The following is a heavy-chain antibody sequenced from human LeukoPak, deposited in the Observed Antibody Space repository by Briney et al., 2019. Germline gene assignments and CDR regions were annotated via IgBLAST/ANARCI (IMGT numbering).Heavy chain of an antibody. Sequence: GESLQISCKGSGYSFTSYWIGWARQMPGKGLEWMGIIYPGDSDTRYSPSFQGQVTISADKSISTAYLQWSSLKASDTAMYYCARRGIAVAGHFDYWGQGTLVTVSS. CDR2: IYPGDSDT. V-gene: IGHV5-51*01. CDR3: ARRGIAVAGHFDY. J-gene: IGHJ4*02. D-gene: IGHD6-19*01. CDR1: GYSFTSYW.